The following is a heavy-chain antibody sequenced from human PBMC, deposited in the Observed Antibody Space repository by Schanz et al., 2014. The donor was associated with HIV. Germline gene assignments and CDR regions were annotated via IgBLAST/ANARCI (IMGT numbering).Heavy chain of an antibody. CDR3: AKDRNQYDSRYIGKGNYYYYYGMDV. CDR1: GFSFDNYG. J-gene: IGHJ6*02. CDR2: XNKERKNK. D-gene: IGHD3-22*01. Sequence: QVQLVESGGGVVRPGRSLKLSCAASGFSFDNYGMHWVRQAPGKGLEXXXXXNKERKNKKFANSVKGRFTISRDNSKNTVYLQAKSLRPEDTAVYYCAKDRNQYDSRYIGKGNYYYYYGMDVWGQGTTVTVSS. V-gene: IGHV3-30*18.